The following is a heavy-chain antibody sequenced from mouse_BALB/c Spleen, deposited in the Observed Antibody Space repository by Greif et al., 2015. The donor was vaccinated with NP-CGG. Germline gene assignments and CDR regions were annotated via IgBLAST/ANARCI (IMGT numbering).Heavy chain of an antibody. CDR1: GFNIKDTY. V-gene: IGHV14-3*02. D-gene: IGHD1-1*01. Sequence: EVQLQQSGAELVKPGASVKLSCTASGFNIKDTYMHWVKQRPEQGLEWIGRIDPANGNTKYDPKFQGKATITADTSSNTAYLQLSSLTSEDTAVYYCARAHYYGSRGDYFDYWGQGTTLTVSS. CDR3: ARAHYYGSRGDYFDY. J-gene: IGHJ2*01. CDR2: IDPANGNT.